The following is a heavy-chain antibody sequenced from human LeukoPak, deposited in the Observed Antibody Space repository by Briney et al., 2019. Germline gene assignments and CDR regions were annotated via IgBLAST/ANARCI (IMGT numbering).Heavy chain of an antibody. CDR1: GFTVSSNY. CDR2: IYSGGST. CDR3: AKVISITIFGVVIPGFDY. J-gene: IGHJ4*02. V-gene: IGHV3-53*01. Sequence: GGSLRLSCAASGFTVSSNYMSWVRQAPGKGLEWVSVIYSGGSTYYADSVKGRFTISRDNSKNTLYLQMNSLRAEDTAVYYCAKVISITIFGVVIPGFDYWGQGTLVTVSS. D-gene: IGHD3-3*01.